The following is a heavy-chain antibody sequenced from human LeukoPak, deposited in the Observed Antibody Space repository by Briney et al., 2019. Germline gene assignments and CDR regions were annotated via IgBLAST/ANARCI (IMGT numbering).Heavy chain of an antibody. CDR2: ITSSSDSI. D-gene: IGHD3-22*01. V-gene: IGHV3-48*02. Sequence: GGSLRLSCAASGFTFSSYSMNWVRQAPGKGLEWVSWITSSSDSIYYADSVKGRFTISRDNAKNSLYLQMDSLRDEDTAVYYCSSESRYWGQGTLVIVSS. CDR3: SSESRY. CDR1: GFTFSSYS. J-gene: IGHJ4*02.